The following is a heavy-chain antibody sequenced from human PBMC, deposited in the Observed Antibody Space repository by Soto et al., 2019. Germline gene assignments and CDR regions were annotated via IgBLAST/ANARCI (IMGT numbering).Heavy chain of an antibody. D-gene: IGHD3-10*01. V-gene: IGHV3-53*02. J-gene: IGHJ4*02. CDR3: ARDTSAEGVDY. CDR2: IYSGGIT. CDR1: GFTVSSNY. Sequence: EVQLVETGGGLIQPGGSLRLSCAASGFTVSSNYMSWVHQAPGKGLEWVSVIYSGGITYYADSVKGRFTISRDNSKNTLYLQMNSLRAEDTAVFYCARDTSAEGVDYWGQGTLVTVSS.